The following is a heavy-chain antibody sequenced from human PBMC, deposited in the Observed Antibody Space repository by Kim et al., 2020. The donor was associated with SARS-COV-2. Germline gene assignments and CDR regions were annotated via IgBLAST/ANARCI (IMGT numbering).Heavy chain of an antibody. D-gene: IGHD4-17*01. CDR2: IYTSGST. Sequence: SETLSLTCTVSGGSISSYYWSWIRQPAGKGLEWIGRIYTSGSTNYNPSLKSRVTMSVDTSKNQFSLKLSSVTAADMAVYYCASIGQVYGDHPRGVFDLWGRGTLVTVSS. CDR3: ASIGQVYGDHPRGVFDL. J-gene: IGHJ2*01. CDR1: GGSISSYY. V-gene: IGHV4-4*07.